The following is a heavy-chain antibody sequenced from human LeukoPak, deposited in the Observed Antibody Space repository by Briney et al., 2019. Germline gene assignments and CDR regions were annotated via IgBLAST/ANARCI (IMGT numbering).Heavy chain of an antibody. D-gene: IGHD6-13*01. CDR1: GGSISSYY. J-gene: IGHJ6*02. Sequence: SETLSLICTVSGGSISSYYWSWLRQPPGKGLEWIGYIYYSGSTNYNPSLKSRVTISVDTSKNQFSLKLSSVTAADTAVYYCARHYSSSWYQYYYYGMDVWGQGTTVTVSS. V-gene: IGHV4-59*01. CDR3: ARHYSSSWYQYYYYGMDV. CDR2: IYYSGST.